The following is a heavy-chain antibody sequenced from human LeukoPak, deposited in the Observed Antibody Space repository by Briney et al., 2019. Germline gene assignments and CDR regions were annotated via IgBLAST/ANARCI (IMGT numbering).Heavy chain of an antibody. CDR3: AREIRYTASAFDY. CDR1: GFTFSDYW. J-gene: IGHJ4*02. CDR2: IKDDGSQK. Sequence: PGGSLRLSCAASGFTFSDYWLSWVRQAPGKGLEWVANIKDDGSQKNHVDSVKGRFTISRDNARNSLYLQMNSLSAEDTAVYYCAREIRYTASAFDYWGQGTLVTVS. D-gene: IGHD2-2*02. V-gene: IGHV3-7*03.